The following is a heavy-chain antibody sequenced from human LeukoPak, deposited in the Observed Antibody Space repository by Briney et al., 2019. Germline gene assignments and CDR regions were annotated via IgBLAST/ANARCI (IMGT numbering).Heavy chain of an antibody. V-gene: IGHV4-59*01. J-gene: IGHJ5*02. Sequence: SETLSLTCNVSNGSITSYYGAWIRQSPRKGLEWIGYVYYSGTTNYNPSLKSRVTISVDTSKNQFSLKLSSVTTADTAVYYCARRVGYASRNWFNPWGHGILVTVSS. CDR3: ARRVGYASRNWFNP. CDR1: NGSITSYY. CDR2: VYYSGTT. D-gene: IGHD2-2*01.